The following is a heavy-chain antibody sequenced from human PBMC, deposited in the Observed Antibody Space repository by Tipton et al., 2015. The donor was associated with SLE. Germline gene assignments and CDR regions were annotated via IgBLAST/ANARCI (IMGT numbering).Heavy chain of an antibody. CDR3: ARVPGLERSYYYNYYMDV. D-gene: IGHD1-1*01. J-gene: IGHJ6*03. CDR1: GGSFSGYY. Sequence: LRLSCAVYGGSFSGYYWSWTRQSPGKGLEWIGDINHSGGTNYNPSLKSRVSISVDTSKNQFSLRLSSVTAADTAVYYCARVPGLERSYYYNYYMDVWGRGTTVDVSS. CDR2: INHSGGT. V-gene: IGHV4-34*01.